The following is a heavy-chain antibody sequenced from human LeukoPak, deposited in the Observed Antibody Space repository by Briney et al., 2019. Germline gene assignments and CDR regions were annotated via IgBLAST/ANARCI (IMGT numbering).Heavy chain of an antibody. V-gene: IGHV4-30-4*01. J-gene: IGHJ5*02. CDR3: ARYGSGSTWFDP. D-gene: IGHD3-10*01. Sequence: PSRTLSLTCTVSGGSISSDNYQWSWIRQPPGKGLEWIGYINYSGSTYYNPSLKSRVTISVDTSKNHFSLRLSSVTAADTAVYYCARYGSGSTWFDPWGQGTLVTVSS. CDR2: INYSGST. CDR1: GGSISSDNYQ.